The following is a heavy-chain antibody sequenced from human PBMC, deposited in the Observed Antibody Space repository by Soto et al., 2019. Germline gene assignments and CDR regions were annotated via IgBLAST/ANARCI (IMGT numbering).Heavy chain of an antibody. V-gene: IGHV3-9*01. CDR2: ISWNSGSI. CDR1: GFTFDDYA. J-gene: IGHJ5*02. CDR3: ARQGLTMVRGFRGCFDP. Sequence: RLSCAASGFTFDDYAMHWVRQAPGKGLEWVSGISWNSGSIGYADSVKGRFTISRDNAKNSLYLQMNSLRAEDTAFYYCARQGLTMVRGFRGCFDPWGQGTLVTVSS. D-gene: IGHD3-10*01.